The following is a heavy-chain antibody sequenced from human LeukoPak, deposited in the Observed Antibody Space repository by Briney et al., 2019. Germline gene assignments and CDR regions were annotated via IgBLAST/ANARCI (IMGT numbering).Heavy chain of an antibody. J-gene: IGHJ4*02. V-gene: IGHV3-21*01. CDR1: GFTFSSYS. CDR3: ARVPGFRLGYCSGGSCYSIDY. CDR2: ISSSSSYI. Sequence: PGGSLRLSCAASGFTFSSYSMNWSGQAPGKGLDWVSSISSSSSYIYYADSVKGRFTISRDNAKNSLYLQMNSLRAEDTAVYYCARVPGFRLGYCSGGSCYSIDYWGQGTLVTVSS. D-gene: IGHD2-15*01.